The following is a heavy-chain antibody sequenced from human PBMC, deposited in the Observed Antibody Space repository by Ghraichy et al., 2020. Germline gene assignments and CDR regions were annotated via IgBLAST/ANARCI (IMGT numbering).Heavy chain of an antibody. J-gene: IGHJ4*02. D-gene: IGHD3-16*01. CDR3: VKDQYDYVWGSFFDY. CDR1: GFTFRSYA. Sequence: GESLRLSCAASGFTFRSYAMSWVRQAPGNGLEWVSAISGSGYGTYYADSVKGRFTISRDNSKNTLYLQMNSLRAEDTAVYYCVKDQYDYVWGSFFDYWGQGTLVTVSS. V-gene: IGHV3-23*01. CDR2: ISGSGYGT.